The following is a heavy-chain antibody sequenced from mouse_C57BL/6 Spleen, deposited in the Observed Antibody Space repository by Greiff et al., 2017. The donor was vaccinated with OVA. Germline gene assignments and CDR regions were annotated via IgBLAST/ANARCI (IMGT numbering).Heavy chain of an antibody. J-gene: IGHJ1*03. CDR2: ISSGSSTI. CDR1: GFTFSDYG. Sequence: EVQGVESGGGLVKPGGSLKLSCAAPGFTFSDYGMHWVRQAPEKGLEWVAYISSGSSTIYYADTVKGRFTISRDNAKNTLFLQMTSLRSEDTAMYYCARHWYFDVWGTGTTVTVSS. CDR3: ARHWYFDV. V-gene: IGHV5-17*01.